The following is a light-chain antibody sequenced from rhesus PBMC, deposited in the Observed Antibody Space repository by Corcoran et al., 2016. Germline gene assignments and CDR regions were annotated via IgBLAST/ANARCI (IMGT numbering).Light chain of an antibody. CDR3: QPHNSNPLT. J-gene: IGKJ4*01. Sequence: DIQMTQSPSSLSASVGDRVTITCQASQGISNWLAWYQQKPGKAPTLRIYAASSLQSGDQSRFSGGGSGTIFTLTISSLQPADFAAYYWQPHNSNPLTFGGGTKVGIK. CDR2: AAS. V-gene: IGKV1-33*02. CDR1: QGISNW.